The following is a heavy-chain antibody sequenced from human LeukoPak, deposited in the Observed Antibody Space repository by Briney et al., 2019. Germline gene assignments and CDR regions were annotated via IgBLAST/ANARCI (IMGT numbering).Heavy chain of an antibody. D-gene: IGHD3-22*01. CDR2: IWHDGSNT. CDR3: ARDATQIQAWFDGYSDH. J-gene: IGHJ4*02. V-gene: IGHV3-33*01. Sequence: AGGSLRLSCAASGFTFNTYGMNWVRQAPGKGLEWVAVIWHDGSNTHYADSVKGRFTISRDNSKNTLYLQMNSLRAEDTAVYYCARDATQIQAWFDGYSDHWGQGTLVTVSS. CDR1: GFTFNTYG.